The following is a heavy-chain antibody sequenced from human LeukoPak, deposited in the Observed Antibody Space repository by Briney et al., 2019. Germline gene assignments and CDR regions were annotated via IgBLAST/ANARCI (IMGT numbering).Heavy chain of an antibody. Sequence: GGSLRLSCAASGFTFSSYAMSWVRQAPGKGLEWVSGISWNSGSIGYADSVKGRFTISRDNAKNSLYLQMNSLRAEDTALYYCAKDITPAVAGTVDYWGQGTLVTVSS. CDR2: ISWNSGSI. CDR3: AKDITPAVAGTVDY. D-gene: IGHD6-19*01. V-gene: IGHV3-9*01. CDR1: GFTFSSYA. J-gene: IGHJ4*02.